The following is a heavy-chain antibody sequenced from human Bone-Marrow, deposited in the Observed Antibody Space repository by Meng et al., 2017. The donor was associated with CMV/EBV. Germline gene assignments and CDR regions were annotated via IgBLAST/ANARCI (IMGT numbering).Heavy chain of an antibody. Sequence: SETLSLTCTVSGGSISFYYWSWIRQPPGKRLEWIGNIYYSGNTKYNPSLKSRVTISEDTSKNQFSLKLSSVTAADTAVYYCARHYNGWTYYFDHWGQGTLVTVSS. J-gene: IGHJ4*02. D-gene: IGHD5-24*01. CDR2: IYYSGNT. CDR3: ARHYNGWTYYFDH. CDR1: GGSISFYY. V-gene: IGHV4-59*01.